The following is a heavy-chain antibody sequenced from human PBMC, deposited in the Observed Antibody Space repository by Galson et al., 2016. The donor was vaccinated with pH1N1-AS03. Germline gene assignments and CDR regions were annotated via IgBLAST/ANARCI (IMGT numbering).Heavy chain of an antibody. D-gene: IGHD2-2*01. CDR1: GFIFSDNS. Sequence: SLRLSCAASGFIFSDNSMSWVRQAPGKGLEWVAAISPTGETTPYADSVKGRFIISRDNSKNTLFLEMDSLRAEDTAVYYCAKCDVSCQHSTLDYWGQGTLVTVSS. V-gene: IGHV3-23*01. J-gene: IGHJ4*02. CDR2: ISPTGETT. CDR3: AKCDVSCQHSTLDY.